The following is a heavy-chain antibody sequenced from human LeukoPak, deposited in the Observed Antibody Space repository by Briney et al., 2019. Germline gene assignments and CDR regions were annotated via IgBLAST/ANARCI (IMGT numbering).Heavy chain of an antibody. Sequence: SVKVSCKASGGTFSSYAISWVRQAPGQGLEWMGRIIPIFGIANYAQKFQGRVTITAYKSTSTAYMELSSLRSEDTAVYYCARDSSSIAARPDHYYYGMDVWGQGTTVTVSS. V-gene: IGHV1-69*04. CDR2: IIPIFGIA. J-gene: IGHJ6*02. CDR1: GGTFSSYA. CDR3: ARDSSSIAARPDHYYYGMDV. D-gene: IGHD6-6*01.